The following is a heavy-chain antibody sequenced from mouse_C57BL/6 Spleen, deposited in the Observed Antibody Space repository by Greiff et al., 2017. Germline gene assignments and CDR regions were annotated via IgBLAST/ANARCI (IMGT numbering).Heavy chain of an antibody. D-gene: IGHD1-1*01. CDR2: IWSGGST. Sequence: VQGVESGPGLVQPSQSLSITCTVSGFSLTSYGVHWVRQSPGKGLEWLGVIWSGGSTDYNAAFISRLSISKDNSKSQVFFKMNSLQADDTAIYYCARNPLTTDYAMDYWGQGTSVTVSS. V-gene: IGHV2-2*01. CDR3: ARNPLTTDYAMDY. J-gene: IGHJ4*01. CDR1: GFSLTSYG.